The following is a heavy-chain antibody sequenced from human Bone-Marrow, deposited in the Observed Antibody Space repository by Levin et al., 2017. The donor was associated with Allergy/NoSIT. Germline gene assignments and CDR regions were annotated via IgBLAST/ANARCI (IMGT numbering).Heavy chain of an antibody. V-gene: IGHV3-23*01. CDR1: GFTFSSYA. Sequence: RGESLKISCAASGFTFSSYAMSWVRQAPGKGLEWVSAISGSGGSTYYADSVKGRFTISRDNSKNTLYLQMNSLRAEDTAVYYCAKEGPWHDSSGYYTDYWGQGTLVTVSS. CDR3: AKEGPWHDSSGYYTDY. J-gene: IGHJ4*02. D-gene: IGHD3-22*01. CDR2: ISGSGGST.